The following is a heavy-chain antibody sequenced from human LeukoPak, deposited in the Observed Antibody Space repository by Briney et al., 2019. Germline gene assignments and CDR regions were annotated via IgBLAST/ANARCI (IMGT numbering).Heavy chain of an antibody. CDR1: GFTFSSYT. J-gene: IGHJ4*02. Sequence: GGSLRLSCSASGFTFSSYTFNWVRQAPGKGLEWVSSISTSHSYIYCADSVKGRFTISRDNSKNTLYLQMNSLRAEDTAVYYCAKDLDVVVVAATLVGYRGQGTLVTVSS. CDR2: ISTSHSYI. CDR3: AKDLDVVVVAATLVGY. V-gene: IGHV3-21*04. D-gene: IGHD2-15*01.